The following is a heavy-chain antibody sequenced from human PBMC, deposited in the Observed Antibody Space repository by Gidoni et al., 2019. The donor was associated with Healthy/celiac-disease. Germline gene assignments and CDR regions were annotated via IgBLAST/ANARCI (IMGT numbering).Heavy chain of an antibody. CDR2: ISGSGGST. Sequence: EVPLLESGGGLVQPGGSLILSCAASGFTFTSYAMGWVRQAPGKGLEWVSAISGSGGSTYYADSVKGRFTISRDNSKNTLYLQMNSLRAEDTAVYYCAKDRTYQPLLYAHFDYWGQGTLVTVSS. J-gene: IGHJ4*02. CDR3: AKDRTYQPLLYAHFDY. CDR1: GFTFTSYA. D-gene: IGHD2-2*02. V-gene: IGHV3-23*01.